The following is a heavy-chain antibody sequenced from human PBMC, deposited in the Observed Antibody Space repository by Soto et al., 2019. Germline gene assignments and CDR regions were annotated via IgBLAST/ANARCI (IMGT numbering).Heavy chain of an antibody. D-gene: IGHD3-9*01. Sequence: GGSLRLSCAASGFTFSSYGMHWVRQAPGKGLEWVAVISYDGSNKYYADSVRGRFTISRDNSKNTLYLQMNSLRAEDTAVYYCAKDERAVYDILTGYHRDWYFDLWG. J-gene: IGHJ2*01. CDR3: AKDERAVYDILTGYHRDWYFDL. V-gene: IGHV3-30*18. CDR1: GFTFSSYG. CDR2: ISYDGSNK.